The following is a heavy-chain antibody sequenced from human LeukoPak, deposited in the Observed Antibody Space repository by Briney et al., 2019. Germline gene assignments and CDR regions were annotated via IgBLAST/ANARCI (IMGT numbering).Heavy chain of an antibody. J-gene: IGHJ4*02. CDR3: ASGLWVGATGARFDH. V-gene: IGHV1-2*02. D-gene: IGHD1-26*01. Sequence: ASVKVSCKSSGYTFTGYYMHWVRQAPGQGLEWMGWINPNSGGTNYAQKFQGRVTMTRDTSISTAYMELSRLRSDDTAVYYCASGLWVGATGARFDHWGQGTLVTVSS. CDR2: INPNSGGT. CDR1: GYTFTGYY.